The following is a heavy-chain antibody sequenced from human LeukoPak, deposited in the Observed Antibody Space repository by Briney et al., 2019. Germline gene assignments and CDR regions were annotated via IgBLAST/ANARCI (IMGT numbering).Heavy chain of an antibody. CDR2: ISWNSGSI. J-gene: IGHJ4*02. D-gene: IGHD3-9*01. V-gene: IGHV3-9*01. CDR3: AKGRYFDWLFYYFDY. CDR1: GFTFSSYW. Sequence: PGGSLRLSCAASGFTFSSYWMHWVRQAPGKGLEWVSGISWNSGSIGYADSVKGRFTISRDNAKNSLYLQMNSLRAEDTALYYCAKGRYFDWLFYYFDYWGQGTLVTVSS.